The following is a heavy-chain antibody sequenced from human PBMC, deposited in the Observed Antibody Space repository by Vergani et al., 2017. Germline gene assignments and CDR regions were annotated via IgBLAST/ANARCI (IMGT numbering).Heavy chain of an antibody. CDR3: ARVKGYCSSTSCRGGGMDV. D-gene: IGHD2-2*01. CDR1: GGSISSYY. V-gene: IGHV4-59*01. J-gene: IGHJ6*02. Sequence: QVQLQESGPGLVKPSQTLSLTCTVSGGSISSYYWSWIRQPPGKGLEWIGYIYYSGSTNYNPSLKSRVTISVDTSKNQFSLKLSSVTAADTAVYYWARVKGYCSSTSCRGGGMDVWGQGTTVTVSS. CDR2: IYYSGST.